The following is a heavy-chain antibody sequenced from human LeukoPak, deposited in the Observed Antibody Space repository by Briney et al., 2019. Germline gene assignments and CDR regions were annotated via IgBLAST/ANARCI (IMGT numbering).Heavy chain of an antibody. V-gene: IGHV1-69*05. J-gene: IGHJ4*02. Sequence: SVKVSCKASGGTFSSYAISWVRQAPGQGLEWMGRITPIFGTANYAQKFQGRVTITTDESTSTAYMELSSLRSEDTAVYYCARSDYYDSSGYYCDDYWGQGTLVTVSS. CDR2: ITPIFGTA. D-gene: IGHD3-22*01. CDR3: ARSDYYDSSGYYCDDY. CDR1: GGTFSSYA.